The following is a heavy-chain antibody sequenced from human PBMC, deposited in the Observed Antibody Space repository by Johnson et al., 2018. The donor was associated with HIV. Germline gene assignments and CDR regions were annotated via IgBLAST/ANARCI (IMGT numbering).Heavy chain of an antibody. CDR2: IRYDGSNK. CDR1: GFTFSSYG. Sequence: QVQLVESGGGLVQPGGSLRLSCAASGFTFSSYGMHWVRQAPGKGLEWVAFIRYDGSNKYYADSVKGRFTISRDNSKNTLYLQMNSLRAEDTAVYYCTRQYELYGYAFDLWGQGTVVTVSS. CDR3: TRQYELYGYAFDL. V-gene: IGHV3-30*02. D-gene: IGHD5-18*01. J-gene: IGHJ3*01.